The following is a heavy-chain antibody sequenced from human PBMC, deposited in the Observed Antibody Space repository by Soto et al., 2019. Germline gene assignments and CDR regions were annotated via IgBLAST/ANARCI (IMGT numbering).Heavy chain of an antibody. Sequence: PGESLKISCKASGYTFTSYGISWVRQAPGQGLEWMGWISAYNGNTNYAQKLQGRVTMTTDTSTSTAYMELRSLRSDDTAVYYCASSWIVVVPDGLDYGMDVWGQGTTVTVSS. CDR2: ISAYNGNT. D-gene: IGHD2-2*01. CDR3: ASSWIVVVPDGLDYGMDV. V-gene: IGHV1-18*01. CDR1: GYTFTSYG. J-gene: IGHJ6*02.